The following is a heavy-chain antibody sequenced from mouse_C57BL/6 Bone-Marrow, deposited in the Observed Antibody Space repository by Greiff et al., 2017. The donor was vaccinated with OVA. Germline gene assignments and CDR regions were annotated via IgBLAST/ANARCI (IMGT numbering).Heavy chain of an antibody. D-gene: IGHD1-1*01. Sequence: QVQLQQPGAELVKPGASVKLSCKASSYTFTSYWMHWVKQRPGQGLEWIGMIHPNSGSTNYNEKFKSKATLTVDKSSSTAYMQLSSLTSEDSAVYYCARSELYGGVDYWGQGTTLTVSA. CDR3: ARSELYGGVDY. J-gene: IGHJ2*01. V-gene: IGHV1-64*01. CDR2: IHPNSGST. CDR1: SYTFTSYW.